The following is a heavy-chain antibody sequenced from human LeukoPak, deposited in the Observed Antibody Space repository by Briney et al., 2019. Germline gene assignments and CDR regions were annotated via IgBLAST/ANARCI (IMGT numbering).Heavy chain of an antibody. CDR1: GFSFSDYS. J-gene: IGHJ4*02. D-gene: IGHD5-24*01. CDR2: ISSYSTYI. Sequence: GGSLRLSCAASGFSFSDYSMNWVRQAPGKGLEWVSFISSYSTYIYYADSLKGRFTISRDNAKNSLYLQMNSLRVEDTAVYYCARDYKYAFDNWGQGTLVTVSS. V-gene: IGHV3-21*01. CDR3: ARDYKYAFDN.